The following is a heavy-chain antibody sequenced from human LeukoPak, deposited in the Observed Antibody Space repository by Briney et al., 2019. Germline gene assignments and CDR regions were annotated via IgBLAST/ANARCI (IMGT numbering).Heavy chain of an antibody. CDR2: ISGSGGST. Sequence: GGSLRLSCAASGFTFSRFNMNWLRQTPGKGLEWVSAISGSGGSTYYADSVKGRFTISRDNSKNTLYLQMNSLRAEDTAVYYCAKDLYDSSGDDAFDIWGQGTMVTVSS. CDR1: GFTFSRFN. J-gene: IGHJ3*02. CDR3: AKDLYDSSGDDAFDI. D-gene: IGHD3-22*01. V-gene: IGHV3-23*01.